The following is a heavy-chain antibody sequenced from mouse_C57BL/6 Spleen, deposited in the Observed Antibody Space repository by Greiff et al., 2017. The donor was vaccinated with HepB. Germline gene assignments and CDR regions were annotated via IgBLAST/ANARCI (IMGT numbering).Heavy chain of an antibody. D-gene: IGHD2-4*01. J-gene: IGHJ4*01. CDR1: GYTFTSYG. Sequence: QVQLQQSGAELARPGASVKLSCKASGYTFTSYGISWVKQRTGQGLEWIGEIYPRSGNTYYNEKFKGKATLTADKSSSTAYMELRSLTSEDSAVYFCARRLYDYDSHYAMDYWGQGTSVTVSS. CDR3: ARRLYDYDSHYAMDY. CDR2: IYPRSGNT. V-gene: IGHV1-81*01.